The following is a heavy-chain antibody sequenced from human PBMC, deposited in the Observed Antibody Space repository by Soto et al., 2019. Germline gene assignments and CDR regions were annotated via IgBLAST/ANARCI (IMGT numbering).Heavy chain of an antibody. CDR3: AREGYGGSYHAS. J-gene: IGHJ4*02. V-gene: IGHV1-18*04. Sequence: ASVKVSCKASGYTFTNYDISWVRQAPGQGLEWMGWISAYNGNTNYAQKFQGRVTMTTDTSTSTAYMELRRLTSDDTAVYYCAREGYGGSYHASWGQGTLVTVSS. CDR2: ISAYNGNT. D-gene: IGHD1-26*01. CDR1: GYTFTNYD.